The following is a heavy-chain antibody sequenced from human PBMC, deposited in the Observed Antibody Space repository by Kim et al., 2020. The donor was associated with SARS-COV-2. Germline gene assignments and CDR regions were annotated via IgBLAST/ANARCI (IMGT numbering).Heavy chain of an antibody. CDR3: ARGLPVAGTTSAGYYFDY. CDR2: INHSGST. Sequence: SETLSLTCAVYGGSFSGYYWSWIRQPPGKGLEWIGEINHSGSTNYNPSLKSRVTISVDTSKNQFPLKLSSVTAADTAVYYCARGLPVAGTTSAGYYFDY. D-gene: IGHD6-19*01. V-gene: IGHV4-34*01. J-gene: IGHJ4*01. CDR1: GGSFSGYY.